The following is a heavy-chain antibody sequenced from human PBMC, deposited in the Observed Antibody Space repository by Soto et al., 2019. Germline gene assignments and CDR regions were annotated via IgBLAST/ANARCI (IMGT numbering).Heavy chain of an antibody. CDR1: GYTFTSYG. CDR2: ISAYNGNT. CDR3: ARDFKLSHGPSGIVSHNDY. J-gene: IGHJ4*02. Sequence: ASVKVSCKASGYTFTSYGISWVRQAPVQGLEWMGWISAYNGNTNYAQKLQGRVTMTTDTSTSTAYMELRSLRSDDTAVYYCARDFKLSHGPSGIVSHNDYWGQGTLVTVSS. V-gene: IGHV1-18*01. D-gene: IGHD3-10*01.